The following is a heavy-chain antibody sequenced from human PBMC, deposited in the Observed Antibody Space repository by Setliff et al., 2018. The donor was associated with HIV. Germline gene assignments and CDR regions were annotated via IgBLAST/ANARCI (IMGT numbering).Heavy chain of an antibody. J-gene: IGHJ4*02. CDR2: INHSGST. V-gene: IGHV4-34*01. Sequence: SETLSLTCAVYGGSFSGSYWSWIRQPPGKDLEWIGEINHSGSTNYNPSLKSRVTISVDTSKTQFSLKLSSVIAADTAVYYCTTSTVAGLFDYWDQGAQVTVSS. CDR3: TTSTVAGLFDY. CDR1: GGSFSGSY. D-gene: IGHD6-19*01.